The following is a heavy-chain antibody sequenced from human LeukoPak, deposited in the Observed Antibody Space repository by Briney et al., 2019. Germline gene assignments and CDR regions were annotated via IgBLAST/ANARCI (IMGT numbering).Heavy chain of an antibody. Sequence: ASVKVSCKASEYTFTGYYMHWVRQAPGQGLEWMGWINPNSGGTNYAQKFQGRVTMTRDTSISTAYMELSRLRSDDTAVYYCARSRAAYIWGGFDPWGQGTLVTVSS. D-gene: IGHD3-16*01. J-gene: IGHJ5*02. V-gene: IGHV1-2*02. CDR3: ARSRAAYIWGGFDP. CDR2: INPNSGGT. CDR1: EYTFTGYY.